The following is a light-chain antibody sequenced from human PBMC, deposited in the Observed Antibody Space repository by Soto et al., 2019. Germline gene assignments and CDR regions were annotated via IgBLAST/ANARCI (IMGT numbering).Light chain of an antibody. CDR2: INN. Sequence: QSDLTQLPSASGTPGHRVTTSSSGSSSNIGSNTVSWFQHLPGAAPKLLIYINNQRPSRVPDRFSGSKSGTSSYLAISGIQSEDEADYYCAAWDDSLNGYVFGTGTNVTVL. CDR3: AAWDDSLNGYV. V-gene: IGLV1-44*01. J-gene: IGLJ1*01. CDR1: SSNIGSNT.